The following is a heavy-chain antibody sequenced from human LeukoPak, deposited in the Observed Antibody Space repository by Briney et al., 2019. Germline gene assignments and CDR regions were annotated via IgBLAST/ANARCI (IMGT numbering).Heavy chain of an antibody. CDR2: IIPIFATA. Sequence: GASVKVSCKASGGTFSSYGISWVRQAPGQGLEWMGGIIPIFATANYAQKFQGRVTITADESTSTAYMGLSSLRSEDTAVYYCARDHVVVAAHWFDPWGQGTLVTVSS. J-gene: IGHJ5*02. V-gene: IGHV1-69*13. D-gene: IGHD2-15*01. CDR3: ARDHVVVAAHWFDP. CDR1: GGTFSSYG.